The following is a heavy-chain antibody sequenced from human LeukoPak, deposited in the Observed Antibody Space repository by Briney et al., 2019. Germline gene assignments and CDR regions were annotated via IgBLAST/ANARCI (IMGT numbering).Heavy chain of an antibody. CDR3: ARCRSPLGGYIHDAFDI. V-gene: IGHV3-21*04. CDR2: ISSSSSYI. J-gene: IGHJ3*02. D-gene: IGHD5-12*01. CDR1: GFTFSSYS. Sequence: GGSLRLSCAASGFTFSSYSINWVRQAPGKGLECVSSISSSSSYIYYADSVKGRFTISRDNAKNSLDLQMNSLRAEDTALYYCARCRSPLGGYIHDAFDIWGQGTMVTVSS.